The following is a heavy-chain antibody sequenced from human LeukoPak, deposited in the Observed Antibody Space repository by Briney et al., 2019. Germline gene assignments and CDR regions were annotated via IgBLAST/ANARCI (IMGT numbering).Heavy chain of an antibody. CDR3: AKDYGSGYYDDAFDI. Sequence: GGSLRLSCAASGFTFSSYAVSWVRQAPGKGLEWVSAISGSGGSTYYADSVKGRFTISRDNSKNTLYLQMNSLRAEDTAVYYCAKDYGSGYYDDAFDIWSQGTMVTVSS. D-gene: IGHD3-22*01. J-gene: IGHJ3*02. CDR1: GFTFSSYA. CDR2: ISGSGGST. V-gene: IGHV3-23*01.